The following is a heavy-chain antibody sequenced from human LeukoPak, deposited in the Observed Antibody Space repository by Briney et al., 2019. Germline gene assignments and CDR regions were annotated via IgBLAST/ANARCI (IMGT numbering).Heavy chain of an antibody. CDR2: INPNSGGT. CDR1: GYTFTGYY. J-gene: IGHJ5*02. CDR3: ARCWYSSRWYFENWFDP. Sequence: ASVKVSCKASGYTFTGYYMHWVRQAPGQGLEWMGWINPNSGGTNYAQKFQGRVTMTRDTSISTAYMELSRLRSDDTAVYYCARCWYSSRWYFENWFDPWGQGTLVTVSS. V-gene: IGHV1-2*02. D-gene: IGHD6-13*01.